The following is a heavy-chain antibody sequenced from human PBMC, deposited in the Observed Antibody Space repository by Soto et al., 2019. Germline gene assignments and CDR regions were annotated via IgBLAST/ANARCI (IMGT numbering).Heavy chain of an antibody. Sequence: PGGSMRLSCAASGFTFSDYSMNWVRQAPGKGLAWVSYISRSGSDIYYADSVKGRFTISRDNAKNSLFLQMNSLRAEDTAVYYCATVGYCSSTSCQTRYYYYGMDVWCQGTTVTVSS. CDR1: GFTFSDYS. V-gene: IGHV3-11*01. CDR3: ATVGYCSSTSCQTRYYYYGMDV. J-gene: IGHJ6*02. D-gene: IGHD2-2*03. CDR2: ISRSGSDI.